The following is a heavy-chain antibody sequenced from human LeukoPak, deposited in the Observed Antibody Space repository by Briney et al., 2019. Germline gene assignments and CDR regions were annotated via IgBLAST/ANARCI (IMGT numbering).Heavy chain of an antibody. CDR1: GGSISGHY. CDR2: IHYSGRP. D-gene: IGHD3-16*01. Sequence: SETLSLTCTVSGGSISGHYWTWIRQPPGKGLEWIGQIHYSGRPDYNPSLKSRVTISVDTSKNQLSLKVTSVTGADTAVYYCARFGVDYDMDVWGPGTTVTVSS. V-gene: IGHV4-59*11. CDR3: ARFGVDYDMDV. J-gene: IGHJ6*02.